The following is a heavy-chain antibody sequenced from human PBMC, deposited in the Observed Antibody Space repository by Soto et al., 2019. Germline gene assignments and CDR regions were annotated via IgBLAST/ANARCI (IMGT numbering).Heavy chain of an antibody. D-gene: IGHD3-22*01. Sequence: SETLSLTCAVYGGSFSGYYWSWIRQPPGKGLEWIGEINHSGSTNYNPSLKSRVTISVDTSKDQFSLKLSSVTAADTAVYYCARVGAGNDSSGSYCAFDIWGQGTMVTVSS. V-gene: IGHV4-34*01. J-gene: IGHJ3*02. CDR3: ARVGAGNDSSGSYCAFDI. CDR2: INHSGST. CDR1: GGSFSGYY.